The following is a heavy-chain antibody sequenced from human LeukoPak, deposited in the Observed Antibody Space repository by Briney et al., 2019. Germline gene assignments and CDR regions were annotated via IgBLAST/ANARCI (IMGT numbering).Heavy chain of an antibody. V-gene: IGHV4-34*01. D-gene: IGHD3-3*01. CDR1: GGSFSGYY. CDR3: ARAYVLRFFEWPNGAFDI. Sequence: SETLSLTCAVYGGSFSGYYWSWIRQPPGKGLEWIGEINHSGSTNYNPSLKSRVTISVDTSKNQFSLKLSSVTAADTAVYYCARAYVLRFFEWPNGAFDIWGQGAMVTVSS. CDR2: INHSGST. J-gene: IGHJ3*02.